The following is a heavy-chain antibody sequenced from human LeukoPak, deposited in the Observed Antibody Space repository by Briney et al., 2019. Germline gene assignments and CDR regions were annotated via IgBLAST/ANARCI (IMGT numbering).Heavy chain of an antibody. J-gene: IGHJ4*02. CDR3: ARVLTGNDY. D-gene: IGHD1-1*01. CDR2: LNWNGGST. Sequence: PGGSLRLSCAASGFTFGDYAMSWVRPAPGKGLEWVSGLNWNGGSTGYADSVKGRFTISRDNAKNSLYLQMNSLRAEDTALYYCARVLTGNDYWGQGTLVTVSS. V-gene: IGHV3-20*04. CDR1: GFTFGDYA.